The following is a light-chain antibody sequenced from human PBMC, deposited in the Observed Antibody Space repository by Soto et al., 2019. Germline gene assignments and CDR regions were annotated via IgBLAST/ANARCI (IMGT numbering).Light chain of an antibody. CDR2: EAS. Sequence: DIQMTQSPSTLSASIGDRVTITCRASQSISSRLAWYQQKPGKAPKLLIHEASSLESGVPSKFSGSGSETESTLTISSLQPDDFATYYCQQYNSYPLTFGGGTKVEIK. CDR1: QSISSR. CDR3: QQYNSYPLT. V-gene: IGKV1-5*03. J-gene: IGKJ4*01.